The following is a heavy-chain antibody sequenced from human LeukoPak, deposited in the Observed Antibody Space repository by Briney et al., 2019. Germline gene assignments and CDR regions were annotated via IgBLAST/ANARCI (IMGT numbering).Heavy chain of an antibody. CDR2: ISGGGENT. Sequence: RSGGSLRLSCGASGFTFTSYAMSWIRQAPGKGLEWVPAISGGGENTYYGDSVRGRFTISRDNSKNTLYLQMNSLRAEDTAIYYCAKPRAMTTGVGRYFDLWGRGTLVTVSS. D-gene: IGHD1-1*01. V-gene: IGHV3-23*01. J-gene: IGHJ2*01. CDR1: GFTFTSYA. CDR3: AKPRAMTTGVGRYFDL.